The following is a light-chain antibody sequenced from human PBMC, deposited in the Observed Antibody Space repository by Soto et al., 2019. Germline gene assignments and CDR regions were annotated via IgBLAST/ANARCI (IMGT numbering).Light chain of an antibody. J-gene: IGKJ2*01. CDR2: KAS. V-gene: IGKV1-5*03. CDR1: QSLSYW. CDR3: QQYDRFPYT. Sequence: DIQMTQSPSTLSASVGDTVTITCRASQSLSYWLAWYQQKPWQAPKLLIHKASTLESGVPSRFSGSGSGTEFTLTISSLQPDDFATFYCQQYDRFPYTFGQGTKLEIK.